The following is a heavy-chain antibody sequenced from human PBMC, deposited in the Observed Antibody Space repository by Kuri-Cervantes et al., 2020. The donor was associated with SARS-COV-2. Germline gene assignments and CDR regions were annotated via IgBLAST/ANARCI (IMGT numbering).Heavy chain of an antibody. J-gene: IGHJ4*02. Sequence: GESLKISCAASGFTFSSYSMNWVRQAPGKGLEWVANIKQDGSEKYYVDSVKGRFTISRDNSKNTLYLQMSSLRAEDTAMYYCARVVRSGYYYDYWGQGTLVTVSS. D-gene: IGHD3-22*01. CDR1: GFTFSSYS. V-gene: IGHV3-7*03. CDR3: ARVVRSGYYYDY. CDR2: IKQDGSEK.